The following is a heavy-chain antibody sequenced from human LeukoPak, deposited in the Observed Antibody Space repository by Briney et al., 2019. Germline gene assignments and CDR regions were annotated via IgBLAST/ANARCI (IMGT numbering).Heavy chain of an antibody. J-gene: IGHJ4*02. CDR3: AKRGESCSSTNCLKYYFDY. CDR1: GFTFSSFA. Sequence: GGSLRLSCAASGFTFSSFAMSWVRQAQGKGLEWVSAIGSGGVDTYYADSVKGRFTISRDNSKNTLYLQMNSLRAEDTAVYYCAKRGESCSSTNCLKYYFDYWGQGTLVTVSS. D-gene: IGHD2-2*01. V-gene: IGHV3-23*01. CDR2: IGSGGVDT.